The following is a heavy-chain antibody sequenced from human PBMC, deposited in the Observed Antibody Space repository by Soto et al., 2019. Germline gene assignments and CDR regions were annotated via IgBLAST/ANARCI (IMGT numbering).Heavy chain of an antibody. CDR2: ISRSSTGI. CDR1: GFTFSLYS. V-gene: IGHV3-48*02. D-gene: IGHD3-16*01. J-gene: IGHJ6*02. Sequence: EVQLVESGGGLVQPGGSLRLSCAASGFTFSLYSMSWVRQAPGKGLEWVSYISRSSTGIHYADSVKGRFTISRDDATNSMRLQMNSLRDGDTAVYSCAGAVTWGLDVWGQGTTV. CDR3: AGAVTWGLDV.